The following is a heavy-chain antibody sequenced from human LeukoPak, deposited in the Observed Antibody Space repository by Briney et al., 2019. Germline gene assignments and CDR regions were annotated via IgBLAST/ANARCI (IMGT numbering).Heavy chain of an antibody. D-gene: IGHD3-16*01. CDR3: ARGKLSFRGATFDY. CDR2: INHNRIT. J-gene: IGHJ4*02. V-gene: IGHV4-34*01. CDR1: GGSFSDNY. Sequence: SETLSLTCAVFGGSFSDNYWSWIRQPPGKGLEWIGDINHNRITNYNPSLKSRVTISVATSKNQFSLKLSSVTAADTAVYYCARGKLSFRGATFDYWGQGTLVTVSS.